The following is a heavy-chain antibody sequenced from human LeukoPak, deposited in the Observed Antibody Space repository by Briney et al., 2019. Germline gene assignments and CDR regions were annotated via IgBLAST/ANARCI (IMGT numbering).Heavy chain of an antibody. CDR2: ISYDGSYK. V-gene: IGHV3-30*04. CDR1: GLTFSTYA. Sequence: SGGSLRLSCAASGLTFSTYAMHWARQAPGKGLEWVAVISYDGSYKNYADSAKGRFTISRDNSRNTLYLQMNSLRAEDTAVYYCAKVWDTYYYDSSGSFDYWGQGTLVTVSS. D-gene: IGHD3-22*01. CDR3: AKVWDTYYYDSSGSFDY. J-gene: IGHJ4*02.